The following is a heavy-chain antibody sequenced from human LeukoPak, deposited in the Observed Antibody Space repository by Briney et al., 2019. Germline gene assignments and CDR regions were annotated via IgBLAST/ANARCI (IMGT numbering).Heavy chain of an antibody. CDR3: AGNLYYYDSSGTGAYYFDY. Sequence: GASVKVSCKASGYTFTSYGISWVRQAPGQGLEWMGWIGAYNGNTNYAQKLQGRVTMTTDTSTSTAHMELRSLRSDDTAVYYCAGNLYYYDSSGTGAYYFDYWGQGTLVTVSS. J-gene: IGHJ4*02. D-gene: IGHD3-22*01. CDR1: GYTFTSYG. V-gene: IGHV1-18*01. CDR2: IGAYNGNT.